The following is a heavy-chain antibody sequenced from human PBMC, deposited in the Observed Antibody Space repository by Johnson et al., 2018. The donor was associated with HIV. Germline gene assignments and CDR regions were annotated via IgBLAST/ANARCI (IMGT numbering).Heavy chain of an antibody. V-gene: IGHV3-30*02. CDR1: GFTFSSYG. D-gene: IGHD2-21*02. J-gene: IGHJ3*02. CDR2: IRYDGSKK. Sequence: QMLLVESGGGVVQPGGSLRLSCAASGFTFSSYGMHWVRPAPGKGLEWVTFIRYDGSKKYYADSVKGRFTISRDNSKNTLYLQMSSLRAEDTAVYYCAKDLVVTAPGAFDIWGQGTMVTVSS. CDR3: AKDLVVTAPGAFDI.